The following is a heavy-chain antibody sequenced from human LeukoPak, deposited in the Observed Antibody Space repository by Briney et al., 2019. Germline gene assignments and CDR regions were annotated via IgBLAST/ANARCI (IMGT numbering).Heavy chain of an antibody. CDR3: ARDGGLHTNFDY. CDR1: GFIFRNYW. D-gene: IGHD2-15*01. CDR2: TKPDGSAE. V-gene: IGHV3-7*01. J-gene: IGHJ4*02. Sequence: PGGSLRLSCAASGFIFRNYWMGWLRQAPGKGLEGVANTKPDGSAEYYADSVRGRFTASRDNANNLLYLQMNRLRAEDTAVYYCARDGGLHTNFDYWGQGTLLTVSS.